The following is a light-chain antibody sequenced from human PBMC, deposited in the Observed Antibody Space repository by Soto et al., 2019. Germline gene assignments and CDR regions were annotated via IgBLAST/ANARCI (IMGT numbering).Light chain of an antibody. Sequence: DIVMPPSPDSLAVSLGERATSNCKSSQSLLYSSNNKNYLAWYQQKSGQPPKLLIYWASTRDSGVPDRFSGSGSGTDFTLTIASLQAEDVAVYYCHQYYSTPITFGQGTRWRL. CDR3: HQYYSTPIT. CDR2: WAS. J-gene: IGKJ5*01. V-gene: IGKV4-1*01. CDR1: QSLLYSSNNKNY.